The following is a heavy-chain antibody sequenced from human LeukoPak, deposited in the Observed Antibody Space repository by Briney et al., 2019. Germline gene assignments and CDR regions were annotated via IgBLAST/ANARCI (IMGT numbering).Heavy chain of an antibody. CDR2: LYSAGST. Sequence: GGSLRLSCVASEFSVKYDYMTWVRQAPGKGLEWVSLLYSAGSTNYADSVKGRFTISRDDSKNTVYLQMNSLRAKDTAVYYCARWTNFHAFDIWGQGTLVTVSS. D-gene: IGHD1-1*01. J-gene: IGHJ3*02. CDR3: ARWTNFHAFDI. V-gene: IGHV3-53*01. CDR1: EFSVKYDY.